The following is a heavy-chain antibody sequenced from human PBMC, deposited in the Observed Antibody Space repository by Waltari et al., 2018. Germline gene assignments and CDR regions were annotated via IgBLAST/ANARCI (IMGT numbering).Heavy chain of an antibody. CDR3: ARQGEWLSPVDY. D-gene: IGHD3-3*01. CDR1: GYSISSGYY. CDR2: IYHSGVT. V-gene: IGHV4-38-2*01. Sequence: QVQLQESGPGLVKPSETLSLTCAVSGYSISSGYYWGWIRQPPGKGLEWIGSIYHSGVTYYNPALKSRVTISEDTSKNQFSLKLSSVTAADTAVYYCARQGEWLSPVDYCGQGTLVTVSS. J-gene: IGHJ4*02.